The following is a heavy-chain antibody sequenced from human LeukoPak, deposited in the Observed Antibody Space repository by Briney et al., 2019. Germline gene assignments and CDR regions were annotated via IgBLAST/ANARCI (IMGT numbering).Heavy chain of an antibody. D-gene: IGHD7-27*01. V-gene: IGHV1-46*01. CDR3: ARKLGSWFDP. Sequence: APVKVSCKASGYTFTSYYMHWVRQAPGQGLEWMGIINPSGGSTSYAQKFQGRVTMTRDTSTSTVYMELSCLRSEDTAVYYCARKLGSWFDPWGQGTLVTVSS. J-gene: IGHJ5*02. CDR1: GYTFTSYY. CDR2: INPSGGST.